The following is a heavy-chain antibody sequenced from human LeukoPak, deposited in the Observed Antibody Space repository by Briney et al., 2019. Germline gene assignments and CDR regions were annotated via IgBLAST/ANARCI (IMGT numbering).Heavy chain of an antibody. CDR2: IKSKTDGGTT. CDR1: GFTFSNAW. Sequence: GGSLRLSCAASGFTFSNAWMNWVRQAPGKGREWVGRIKSKTDGGTTDYAAPVKGRFTISRDDSKNTLYVQMNSLITEDTAVYYCTTPILLPPGIDYWGQGTLVTVSS. V-gene: IGHV3-15*01. J-gene: IGHJ4*02. D-gene: IGHD3-10*01. CDR3: TTPILLPPGIDY.